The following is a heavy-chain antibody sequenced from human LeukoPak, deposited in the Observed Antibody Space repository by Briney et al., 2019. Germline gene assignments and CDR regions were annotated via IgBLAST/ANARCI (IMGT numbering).Heavy chain of an antibody. V-gene: IGHV4-59*01. CDR1: GGSISSYY. CDR3: TKGVLGYAVPFLDC. J-gene: IGHJ4*02. CDR2: IHFSGSN. D-gene: IGHD4/OR15-4a*01. Sequence: SGTLSLTCPFSGGSISSYYWSWIRQPRGKGREWIGYIHFSGSNNYNPCLKGRVTMPVDTSKHQFSVKLSSLTAAHRAVYSCTKGVLGYAVPFLDCWGQGALVTVSS.